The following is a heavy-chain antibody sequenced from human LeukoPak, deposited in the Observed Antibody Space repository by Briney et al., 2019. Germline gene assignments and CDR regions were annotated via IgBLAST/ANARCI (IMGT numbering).Heavy chain of an antibody. Sequence: GASVKVSCKASGYTFTGYYMHWVRQAPGQGLEWMGWINPNSDGTNYAQKFQGWVTMTRDTFISTAYMELSRLRSDDTAVYYCAREGQQPCFDYWGQGTLVTVSS. CDR1: GYTFTGYY. V-gene: IGHV1-2*04. CDR2: INPNSDGT. CDR3: AREGQQPCFDY. D-gene: IGHD6-13*01. J-gene: IGHJ4*02.